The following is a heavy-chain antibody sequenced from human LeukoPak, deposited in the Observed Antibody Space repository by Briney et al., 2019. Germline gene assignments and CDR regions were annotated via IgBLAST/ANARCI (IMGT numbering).Heavy chain of an antibody. CDR3: AKDPGAHDKHFDH. CDR1: GFTFSSYS. CDR2: ISSSSSYI. D-gene: IGHD3-10*01. J-gene: IGHJ4*02. Sequence: GGSLRLSCAASGFTFSSYSMNWVRQAPGKGLEWVSSISSSSSYIYYADSVKGRFTISRDSSKNTLYLQMNSLRAEDTAVYYCAKDPGAHDKHFDHWGQGTLVTVSS. V-gene: IGHV3-21*01.